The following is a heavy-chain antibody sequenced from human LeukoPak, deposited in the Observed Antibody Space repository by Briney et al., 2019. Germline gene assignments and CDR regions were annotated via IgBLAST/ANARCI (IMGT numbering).Heavy chain of an antibody. CDR3: ARGAKAPNYDFWSGPFYYYGMDV. CDR1: GYTFTSYD. J-gene: IGHJ6*02. D-gene: IGHD3-3*01. V-gene: IGHV1-8*01. CDR2: MNPNSGNT. Sequence: ASVKVCCKASGYTFTSYDINWVRQATGQGVEWMGWMNPNSGNTGYAQKFQGRVTMTRNTSISTAYMELSSLRSEDTAVYYCARGAKAPNYDFWSGPFYYYGMDVWGQGTTVTVSS.